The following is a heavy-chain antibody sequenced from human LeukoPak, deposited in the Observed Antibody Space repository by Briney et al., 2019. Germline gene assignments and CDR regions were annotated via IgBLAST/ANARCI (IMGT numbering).Heavy chain of an antibody. CDR2: IYTSGST. J-gene: IGHJ4*02. CDR1: GGSIRGYY. Sequence: SETLSLTCTVSGGSIRGYYWSWIRQPPGKGLEWIGYIYTSGSTNYNPSLKSRVTISVDTSKNQFSLKLSSVAAADTAVYYCASPYYWGQGTLVTVSS. CDR3: ASPYY. V-gene: IGHV4-4*09.